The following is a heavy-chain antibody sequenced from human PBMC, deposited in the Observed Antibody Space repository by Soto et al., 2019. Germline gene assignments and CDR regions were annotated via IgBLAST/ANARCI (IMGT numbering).Heavy chain of an antibody. CDR2: IIPIFGTA. CDR1: GGTFSSYA. J-gene: IGHJ3*01. CDR3: ARDDPKGESTHGLCYRGAFHV. Sequence: SVKLSCPASGGTFSSYAISWVRQAPGQGLEWMGGIIPIFGTANYAQKFQGRVTITADKSTSTAYMELSSLRSEDTAVYYCARDDPKGESTHGLCYRGAFHVCRQGTFVT. V-gene: IGHV1-69*06. D-gene: IGHD2-8*01.